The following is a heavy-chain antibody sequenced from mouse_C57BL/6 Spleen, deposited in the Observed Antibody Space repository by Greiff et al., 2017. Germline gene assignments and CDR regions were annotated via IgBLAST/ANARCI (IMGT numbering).Heavy chain of an antibody. D-gene: IGHD1-1*01. CDR2: IRTGGGT. Sequence: VKLMESGPGLVAPSQSLSISCTVSGFSLTSYAISWVRQPPGKGLEWLGVIRTGGGTTYNSDHNSRLSIIKDNSNSQVFLKMNSLQTDDTARDYCARNDCGSGWGFAYWGQGTLVTVSA. CDR1: GFSLTSYA. V-gene: IGHV2-9-1*01. J-gene: IGHJ3*01. CDR3: ARNDCGSGWGFAY.